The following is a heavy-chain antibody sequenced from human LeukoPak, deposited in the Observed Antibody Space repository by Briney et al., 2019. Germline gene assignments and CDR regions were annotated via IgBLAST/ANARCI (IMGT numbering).Heavy chain of an antibody. Sequence: ASVKVSCKASGYTVASYGISWLRQAPGQGLEWMGWISAYNGNTNYAQKLQGRVTMTTDTSTSTACMELRSLRSDDTAVYYCARDDSNLNYYDFWSGYYQTYYYYGMDVWGQGTTVTVSS. J-gene: IGHJ6*02. CDR1: GYTVASYG. CDR3: ARDDSNLNYYDFWSGYYQTYYYYGMDV. D-gene: IGHD3-3*01. V-gene: IGHV1-18*01. CDR2: ISAYNGNT.